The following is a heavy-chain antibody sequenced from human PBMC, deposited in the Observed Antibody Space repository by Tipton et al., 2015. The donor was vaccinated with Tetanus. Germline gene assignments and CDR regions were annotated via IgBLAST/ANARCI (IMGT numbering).Heavy chain of an antibody. J-gene: IGHJ4*02. CDR3: AKDRELRGDHFDY. D-gene: IGHD3-10*01. V-gene: IGHV3-30*18. CDR2: ISYDGNSE. Sequence: QVQLVQSGGGVVQPGRSLRLSCAASRFTFSSYGMHWVRQAPGKGLEWVAVISYDGNSEYYADSVKGRFTISRDNSKNTLSLQMNSLRAEDTAVYYCAKDRELRGDHFDYWGQGTLVTVSS. CDR1: RFTFSSYG.